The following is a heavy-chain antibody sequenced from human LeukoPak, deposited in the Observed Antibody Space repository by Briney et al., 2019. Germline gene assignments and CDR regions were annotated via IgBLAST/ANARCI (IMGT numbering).Heavy chain of an antibody. V-gene: IGHV4-59*01. CDR2: IYYSGST. CDR3: ARERNGYNDY. Sequence: SETLSLTCTVSGGSISSYYWSWIRQPPGKGLEWIGYIYYSGSTNYNPSLKSRVTISVDTSKNQFSLKLSSVTAADTAAYYCARERNGYNDYWGQGTLVTVSS. D-gene: IGHD5-24*01. CDR1: GGSISSYY. J-gene: IGHJ4*02.